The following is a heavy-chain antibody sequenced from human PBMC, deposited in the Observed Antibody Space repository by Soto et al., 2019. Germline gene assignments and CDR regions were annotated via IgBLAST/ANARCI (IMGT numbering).Heavy chain of an antibody. V-gene: IGHV1-69*13. D-gene: IGHD2-2*01. CDR3: ARHDCISSSCYYYYYYGMDV. CDR1: GGTFSSYA. J-gene: IGHJ6*02. Sequence: SVKVSCKASGGTFSSYAISWVRQAPGQGLEWMGGIIPIFDTANYAQNFQGRVTITADEYTSTAYMELSSLRSEDTAVYYCARHDCISSSCYYYYYYGMDVWGQGTLVTVSS. CDR2: IIPIFDTA.